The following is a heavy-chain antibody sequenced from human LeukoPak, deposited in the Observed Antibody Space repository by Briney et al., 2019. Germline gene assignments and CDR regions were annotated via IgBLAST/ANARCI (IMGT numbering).Heavy chain of an antibody. V-gene: IGHV1-2*02. CDR2: INPSSGGI. CDR3: GRAYCGGNCPPGGY. J-gene: IGHJ4*02. CDR1: GYTFTSSY. D-gene: IGHD2-21*02. Sequence: ALVKVSCKASGYTFTSSYTHWGPQAPGQGLERMGWINPSSGGINYAQKFQGTVTMTRDTSISTVYMELSRLRSDDTAVYYCGRAYCGGNCPPGGYWGQGTLVTVSS.